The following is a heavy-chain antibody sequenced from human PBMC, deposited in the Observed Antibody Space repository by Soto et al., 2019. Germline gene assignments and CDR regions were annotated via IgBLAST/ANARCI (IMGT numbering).Heavy chain of an antibody. CDR2: IYYSGST. V-gene: IGHV4-39*01. J-gene: IGHJ5*02. D-gene: IGHD4-17*01. CDR1: GGSISNSSYY. CDR3: ARQRAGVTRPNWFDP. Sequence: ETLSLTCTVSGGSISNSSYYWGWIRQPPGKGLEWIGSIYYSGSTYYNPSLKSRVTISVDTSKNQFSLKLSSVTAADTAVYYCARQRAGVTRPNWFDPWGQGTLVTVSS.